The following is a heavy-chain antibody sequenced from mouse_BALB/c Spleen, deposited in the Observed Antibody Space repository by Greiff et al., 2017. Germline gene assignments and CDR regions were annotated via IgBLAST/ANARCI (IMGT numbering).Heavy chain of an antibody. J-gene: IGHJ3*01. D-gene: IGHD1-1*01. Sequence: VQLQQSGAELVRSGASVKLSCTASGFNIKDYYMHWVKQRPEQGLEWIGWIDPGNGDTEYAPKFQGKATMTADTSSNTAYLQLSSLTSEDTAVYYLNGITTAPAWFAYWGQGTLVTVSA. CDR2: IDPGNGDT. CDR1: GFNIKDYY. CDR3: NGITTAPAWFAY. V-gene: IGHV14-4*02.